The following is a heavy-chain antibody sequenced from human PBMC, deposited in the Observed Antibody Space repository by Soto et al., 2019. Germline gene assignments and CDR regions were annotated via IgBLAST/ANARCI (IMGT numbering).Heavy chain of an antibody. V-gene: IGHV4-4*02. CDR2: VYHSGST. J-gene: IGHJ4*02. D-gene: IGHD2-15*01. CDR3: ARTSTRGTRFDS. Sequence: QVQLQESGPGLVKPSGTLSLTCAVSGGSISTSNWWSWVRQPPGKGLEWIGEVYHSGSTNYNPSLQLRVAMSVVTSKIQFSLKLNSVTAADTALYYCARTSTRGTRFDSWGQGSLVTVSS. CDR1: GGSISTSNW.